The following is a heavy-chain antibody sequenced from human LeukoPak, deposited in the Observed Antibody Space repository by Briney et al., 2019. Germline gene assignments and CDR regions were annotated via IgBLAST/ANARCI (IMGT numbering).Heavy chain of an antibody. D-gene: IGHD1-26*01. CDR1: GFTFSSYS. CDR3: AKDRHPSQYSSGRYFHFDY. J-gene: IGHJ4*02. CDR2: ISSSSSYI. V-gene: IGHV3-21*01. Sequence: PGGSLRLSCAASGFTFSSYSMNWVRQAPGKGLEWVSSISSSSSYIYYADSVKGRFTISRDNSKNTLYLQMNSLRAEDTAVYYCAKDRHPSQYSSGRYFHFDYWGQGTLVTVSS.